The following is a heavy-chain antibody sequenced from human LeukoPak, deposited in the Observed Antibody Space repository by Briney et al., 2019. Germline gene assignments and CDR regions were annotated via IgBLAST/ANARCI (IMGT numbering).Heavy chain of an antibody. D-gene: IGHD1-1*01. CDR2: IYPGDSDT. Sequence: GESLKISCKGSGYSFTSYWIGWVRQMPGKGLEWMGIIYPGDSDTRYSPSFQGQVTISADKSISTAYLQWSSLKASDTAMYYCARHRLNWNESNWFDPWGQGTLVTVSS. CDR1: GYSFTSYW. V-gene: IGHV5-51*01. CDR3: ARHRLNWNESNWFDP. J-gene: IGHJ5*02.